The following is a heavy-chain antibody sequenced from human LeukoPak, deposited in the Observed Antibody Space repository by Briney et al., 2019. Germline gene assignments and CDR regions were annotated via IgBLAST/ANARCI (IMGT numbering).Heavy chain of an antibody. Sequence: SETLSLTSIVPGGSISSYYWSWIRPPPGKGLEWIGYIYYSGSTNYNPSLKSRVSISVDTSKNQFSLKLSSVTAADTAVYYCASLRDILTGPKGYFDLWGRGTLVTVSS. V-gene: IGHV4-59*01. CDR3: ASLRDILTGPKGYFDL. CDR2: IYYSGST. J-gene: IGHJ2*01. CDR1: GGSISSYY. D-gene: IGHD3-9*01.